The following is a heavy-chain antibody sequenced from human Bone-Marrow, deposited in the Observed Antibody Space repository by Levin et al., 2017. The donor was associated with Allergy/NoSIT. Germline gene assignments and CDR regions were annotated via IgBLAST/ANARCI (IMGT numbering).Heavy chain of an antibody. CDR3: ARDREHSHGRDMGV. Sequence: ESLKISCTVSGGSISTYYWIWIRQPAGKGLEWIGRMQNNGNPNYNPSLKSRVTMSLDTSKNQFSLKLSSVIAADTAVYYCARDREHSHGRDMGVWGQGTTVTVSS. D-gene: IGHD5-18*01. J-gene: IGHJ6*02. CDR1: GGSISTYY. CDR2: MQNNGNP. V-gene: IGHV4-4*07.